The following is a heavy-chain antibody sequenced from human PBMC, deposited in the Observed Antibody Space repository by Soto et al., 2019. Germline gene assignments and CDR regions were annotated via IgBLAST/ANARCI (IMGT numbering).Heavy chain of an antibody. V-gene: IGHV3-23*01. CDR2: ISGSGGST. D-gene: IGHD2-15*01. J-gene: IGHJ4*02. CDR3: AKDIIVVVVAESFDY. CDR1: GFTLSSYA. Sequence: EVQLLESGGGLVQPGGSLRLSCAASGFTLSSYAMSWVGQAPGKGLEWVSAISGSGGSTYYADSVKGRFTISRDNSKNTLYLQMNSLRAEDTAVYYCAKDIIVVVVAESFDYWGQGTLVTVSS.